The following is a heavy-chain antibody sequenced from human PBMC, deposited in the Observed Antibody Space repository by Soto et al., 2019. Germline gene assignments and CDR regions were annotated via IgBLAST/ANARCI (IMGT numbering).Heavy chain of an antibody. Sequence: QVQLQESGPGLVTPSGTLSVTCAVSSGSISSSYWWSWVRQPPGERLEWIGEIHHSGDTNYNPSLESRVTISVDKSKNQFSLRLSSVTAADTALYYCERIDYGSGSDYNFDYWGQGTLVTVSS. J-gene: IGHJ4*02. CDR3: ERIDYGSGSDYNFDY. V-gene: IGHV4-4*02. D-gene: IGHD3-10*01. CDR2: IHHSGDT. CDR1: SGSISSSYW.